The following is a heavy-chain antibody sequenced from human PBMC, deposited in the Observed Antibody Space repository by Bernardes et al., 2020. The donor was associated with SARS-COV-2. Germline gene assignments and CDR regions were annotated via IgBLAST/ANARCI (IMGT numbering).Heavy chain of an antibody. D-gene: IGHD4-4*01. CDR1: GFSFRTYW. CDR3: ARCEALTTLNYYYYAGVDV. Sequence: SLRLSCGASGFSFRTYWMSWVRQAPGKGLEWVANIKEDGTEKNYVDSVKGRFTISRDNAKNSLYLQMDSLRAEDTAVYYCARCEALTTLNYYYYAGVDVWGQGTTVTVSS. V-gene: IGHV3-7*01. J-gene: IGHJ6*02. CDR2: IKEDGTEK.